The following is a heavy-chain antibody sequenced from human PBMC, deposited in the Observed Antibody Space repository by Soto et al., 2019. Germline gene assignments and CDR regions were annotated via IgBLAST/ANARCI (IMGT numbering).Heavy chain of an antibody. CDR3: ARDQAYDYVWGSYRYYYYYGMDV. D-gene: IGHD3-16*02. Sequence: GGSLRLSCAASGFTFSGYAMHWVRQAPGKGLEWVAVISYDGSNKYYADSVKGRFTISRDNSKNTLYLQMNSLRAEDTAVYYCARDQAYDYVWGSYRYYYYYGMDVWGQGTTVTVSS. CDR2: ISYDGSNK. CDR1: GFTFSGYA. V-gene: IGHV3-30-3*01. J-gene: IGHJ6*02.